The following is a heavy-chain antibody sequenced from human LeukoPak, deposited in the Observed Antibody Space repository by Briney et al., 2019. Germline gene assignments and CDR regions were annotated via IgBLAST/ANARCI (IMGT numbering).Heavy chain of an antibody. V-gene: IGHV3-11*01. J-gene: IGHJ4*02. D-gene: IGHD1-20*01. Sequence: PGGSLRLSCAASGFTFRDYYMNWIRQAPGKGLEWVSYISHDGETRHYIDSVKGRFTISRDNAKNSLSLQMNSLRAEDTAVYYCAREGNWNGGGLDFWGQGTLVTVSS. CDR1: GFTFRDYY. CDR3: AREGNWNGGGLDF. CDR2: ISHDGETR.